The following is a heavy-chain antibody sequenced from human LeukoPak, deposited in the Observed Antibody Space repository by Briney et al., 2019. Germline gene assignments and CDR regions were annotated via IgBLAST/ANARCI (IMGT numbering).Heavy chain of an antibody. CDR1: GGSISSYY. J-gene: IGHJ6*02. D-gene: IGHD3-3*01. Sequence: SETLSLTCTVSGGSISSYYWSWIRQPAGKGLEWIGRIYTSGGTNYNPSLKSRVTMSVDTSKNQFSLKLSSVTAADTAVYYCARDFPEDFWSGYPYYYGMDVWGQGTTVTVSS. CDR2: IYTSGGT. V-gene: IGHV4-4*07. CDR3: ARDFPEDFWSGYPYYYGMDV.